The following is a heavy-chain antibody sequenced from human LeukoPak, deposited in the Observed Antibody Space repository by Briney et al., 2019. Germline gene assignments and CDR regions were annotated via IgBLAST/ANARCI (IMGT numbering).Heavy chain of an antibody. CDR2: IKEDGSEK. Sequence: GGSLRLSCAASGYTFSTYWMTWIRQAPGKGLEWVANIKEDGSEKYYVDSVKGRFTISRDNAKNSLYLQMNSLRAEDTAVYYCARALCIWGGDCHYFDYWGQGTLVTVSS. J-gene: IGHJ4*02. V-gene: IGHV3-7*01. D-gene: IGHD2-21*01. CDR3: ARALCIWGGDCHYFDY. CDR1: GYTFSTYW.